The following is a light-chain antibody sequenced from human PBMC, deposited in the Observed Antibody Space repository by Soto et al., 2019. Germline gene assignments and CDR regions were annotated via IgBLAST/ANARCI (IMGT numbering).Light chain of an antibody. CDR3: SSYTSSSLYV. Sequence: QSALTQPASVFGSPGQSITISCTGTSSDVGGYNYVSWYQQHPGKAPKLMIYEVSNRPSGVSNRFSGSKSGNTASLTISGLQAEDEADYYCSSYTSSSLYVFGPGTRSPS. CDR2: EVS. V-gene: IGLV2-14*01. J-gene: IGLJ1*01. CDR1: SSDVGGYNY.